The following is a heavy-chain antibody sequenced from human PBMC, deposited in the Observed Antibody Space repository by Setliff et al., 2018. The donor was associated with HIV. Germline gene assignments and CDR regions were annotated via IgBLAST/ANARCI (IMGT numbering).Heavy chain of an antibody. D-gene: IGHD3-22*01. V-gene: IGHV1-3*01. Sequence: ASVKVSCKASGYTFTSYAMHWVRQAPGQRLEWMGWINAGNGNTKYSQKFQGRVTITRDTSASTAYMELSSLRSEDTAVYYCATPLSHDSSGREPFDYWGQGTLVTVSS. CDR1: GYTFTSYA. CDR2: INAGNGNT. CDR3: ATPLSHDSSGREPFDY. J-gene: IGHJ4*02.